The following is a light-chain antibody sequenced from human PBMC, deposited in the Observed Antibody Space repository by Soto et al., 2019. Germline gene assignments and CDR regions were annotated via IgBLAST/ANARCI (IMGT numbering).Light chain of an antibody. CDR1: SSNIGSNA. V-gene: IGLV1-44*01. Sequence: QSVLTQPPSASGTPGQRVTISCSGSSSNIGSNAVNWYQQFPGTAPKLLIHSNNQRPSGVPDRFSGYKSGTSASLAISGLQSEDEADYYCAACDDSLNGPVFGGGTQLTVL. CDR3: AACDDSLNGPV. J-gene: IGLJ2*01. CDR2: SNN.